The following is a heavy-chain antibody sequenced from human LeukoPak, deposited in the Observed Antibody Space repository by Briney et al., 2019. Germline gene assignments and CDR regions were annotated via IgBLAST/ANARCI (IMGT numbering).Heavy chain of an antibody. CDR2: IYYSGST. D-gene: IGHD3-22*01. V-gene: IGHV4-59*01. CDR1: GGSISSYY. J-gene: IGHJ4*02. Sequence: SETLSLTCTVSGGSISSYYWSWIRQPPGKGLEWIGYIYYSGSTNYNPSLKSRVTISVDTSKNQFSLKLSSVTAADAAVYYCAAYYDSSGYFFDYWGQGTLVTVSS. CDR3: AAYYDSSGYFFDY.